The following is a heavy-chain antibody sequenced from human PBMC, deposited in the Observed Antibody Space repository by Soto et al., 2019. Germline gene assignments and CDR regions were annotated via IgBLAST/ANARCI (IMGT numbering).Heavy chain of an antibody. CDR2: IYYSGST. CDR3: ARPWEGSSPSPDAFDI. D-gene: IGHD6-6*01. Sequence: SETLSLTCTVSGGSISSSSYYWGWIRQPPGKGLEWIGSIYYSGSTYYNPSLKSRVTISVDTSKNQFSLKLSSVTAADTAVYYCARPWEGSSPSPDAFDIWGQGTMVTVSS. CDR1: GGSISSSSYY. V-gene: IGHV4-39*01. J-gene: IGHJ3*02.